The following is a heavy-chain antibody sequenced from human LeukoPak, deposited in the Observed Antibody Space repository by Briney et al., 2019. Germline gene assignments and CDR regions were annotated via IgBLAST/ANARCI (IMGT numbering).Heavy chain of an antibody. CDR3: ARPSIRGVINY. V-gene: IGHV4-34*01. CDR1: GGSFSSYY. CDR2: INHSEST. Sequence: PSETLSLTCAVYGGSFSSYYWSWIRKPPRPGQELMGEINHSESTNYNPSLKRRVTITVDTSKNQFSLKLSSVTAADTAVYYCARPSIRGVINYWGQGTLVTVSS. J-gene: IGHJ4*02. D-gene: IGHD3-10*01.